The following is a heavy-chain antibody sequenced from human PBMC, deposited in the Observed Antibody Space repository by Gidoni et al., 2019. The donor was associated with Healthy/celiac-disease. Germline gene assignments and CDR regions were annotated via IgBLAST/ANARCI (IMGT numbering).Heavy chain of an antibody. CDR2: INPNSGDT. CDR3: AAVYDSSGYLYY. D-gene: IGHD3-22*01. V-gene: IGHV1-2*02. J-gene: IGHJ4*02. CDR1: GHTFTSYY. Sequence: QVQLVQSGADVKKPGASVKVSCKASGHTFTSYYMYWVRQAPGQGLEWMGWINPNSGDTNYAQKFQGRVTMTRDTSFSTAYRELTRLRSDDTAVFYCAAVYDSSGYLYYWGQGTLVTVSS.